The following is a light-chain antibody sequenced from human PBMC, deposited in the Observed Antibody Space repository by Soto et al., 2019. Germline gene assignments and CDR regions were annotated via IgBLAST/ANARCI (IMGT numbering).Light chain of an antibody. CDR3: QQYGTSPVT. Sequence: EILLTQSPGTLSLSPGETATLSCRASQSVRYNYLAWYQQRPGQPPRLLIHAAPSRASGIPDRFSGSVSGTDFTLTIRRLEPEDFAVYFCQQYGTSPVTFGGGTKVEI. V-gene: IGKV3-20*01. CDR1: QSVRYNY. CDR2: AAP. J-gene: IGKJ4*01.